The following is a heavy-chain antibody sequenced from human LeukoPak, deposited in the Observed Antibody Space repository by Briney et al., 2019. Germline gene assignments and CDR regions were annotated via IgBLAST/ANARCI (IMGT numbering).Heavy chain of an antibody. CDR1: GFTVKAYW. D-gene: IGHD4-23*01. J-gene: IGHJ3*02. V-gene: IGHV3-74*01. CDR3: ARDLKGPVNDVFDM. Sequence: GGSLRLSCAASGFTVKAYWMHWVRQAPGKWLGWVSHSNSDGSSTRYADSVRGRFTIPRDNAKNTLYLQMNSLRAEDTAVYYCARDLKGPVNDVFDMWGQGTMVTVSS. CDR2: SNSDGSST.